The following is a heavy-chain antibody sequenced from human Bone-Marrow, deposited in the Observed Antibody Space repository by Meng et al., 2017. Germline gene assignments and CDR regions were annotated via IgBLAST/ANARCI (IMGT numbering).Heavy chain of an antibody. CDR1: GDSISGYY. D-gene: IGHD6-13*01. V-gene: IGHV3-23*01. Sequence: ETLSLTCTVSGDSISGYYCTWIRQPPGKGLEWVSAISGSGGSTYYADSVKGRFTISRDNSKNTLYLQMNSLRAEDTAVYYCASQAGRTPTGYSINWGQGTLVTVSS. CDR3: ASQAGRTPTGYSIN. J-gene: IGHJ4*02. CDR2: ISGSGGST.